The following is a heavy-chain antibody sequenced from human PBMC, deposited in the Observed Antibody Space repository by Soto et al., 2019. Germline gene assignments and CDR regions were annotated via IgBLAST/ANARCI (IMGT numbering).Heavy chain of an antibody. D-gene: IGHD3-10*01. J-gene: IGHJ5*02. CDR2: IIPIFGTA. CDR3: AIEYNYAPGGSFDP. Sequence: SVKVSCKASGDTFTSYAISWVRQAPGQGLEGMGGIIPIFGTANYAQKFQGRVTITADESTSTAYMELSSLRSEDTAVYYCAIEYNYAPGGSFDPWGQGTLVTVST. V-gene: IGHV1-69*13. CDR1: GDTFTSYA.